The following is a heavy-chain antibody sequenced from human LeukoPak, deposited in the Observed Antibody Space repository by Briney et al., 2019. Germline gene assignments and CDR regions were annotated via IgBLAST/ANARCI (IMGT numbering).Heavy chain of an antibody. CDR1: GFTFSSYG. J-gene: IGHJ5*02. V-gene: IGHV3-30*18. Sequence: GRSLRLSCAASGFTFSSYGMHWVRQAPGKGLEWVAVIPNDRRNNYYADSVKGRFTISRDNSKNTLYLQMNSLRAEDTAVYYCAKDGTSSSEVVIPHNWFDPWGQGTLVTVSS. CDR2: IPNDRRNN. CDR3: AKDGTSSSEVVIPHNWFDP. D-gene: IGHD3-22*01.